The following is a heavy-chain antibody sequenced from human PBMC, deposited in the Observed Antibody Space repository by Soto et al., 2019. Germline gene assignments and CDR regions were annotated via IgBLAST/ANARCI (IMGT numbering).Heavy chain of an antibody. J-gene: IGHJ4*02. CDR2: IDPRSGAS. V-gene: IGHV1-2*02. CDR1: GYPFTDLY. CDR3: ARDNYGTLDY. D-gene: IGHD3-10*01. Sequence: VASVKVSCKPSGYPFTDLYIHWVRQAPGLGLEWMGWIDPRSGASRKTQRFQGRFTMTRDTSTNTVYMELSSLRSDDTAVYFCARDNYGTLDYWGQGTLVTASS.